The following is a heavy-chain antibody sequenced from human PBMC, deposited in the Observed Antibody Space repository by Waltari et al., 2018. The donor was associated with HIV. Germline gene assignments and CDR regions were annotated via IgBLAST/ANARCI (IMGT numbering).Heavy chain of an antibody. CDR3: ATGVRYYGP. J-gene: IGHJ5*02. CDR2: IYPDDTT. V-gene: IGHV3-53*01. Sequence: AESGGRLIQPGGSLGLSCTASNFSVSEKHVTWIRQVPGGSLGWSAVIYPDDTTHYADSVRGRFTISRAKSRTTVLLLMSGLFVDDTATYFCATGVRYYGPWGQGTRVTVST. CDR1: NFSVSEKH. D-gene: IGHD3-10*01.